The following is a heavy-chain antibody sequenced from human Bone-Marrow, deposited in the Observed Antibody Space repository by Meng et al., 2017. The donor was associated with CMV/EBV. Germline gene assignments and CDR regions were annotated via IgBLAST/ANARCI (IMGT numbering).Heavy chain of an antibody. CDR2: INPSGGST. Sequence: ASVKVSCKASGYTFTSYYMHWVRQAPGQGLEWMGIINPSGGSTSYAQKLQGRVTMTTDTSTSTAYMELRSLRSDDTAVYYCASSTRPFYGMDVWGQGTTVTVAS. CDR3: ASSTRPFYGMDV. J-gene: IGHJ6*02. CDR1: GYTFTSYY. V-gene: IGHV1-46*01.